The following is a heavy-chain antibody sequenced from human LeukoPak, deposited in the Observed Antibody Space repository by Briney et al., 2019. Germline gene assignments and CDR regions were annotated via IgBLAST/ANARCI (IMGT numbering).Heavy chain of an antibody. CDR1: GYTFTPYY. V-gene: IGHV1-2*02. CDR3: ARASEGAVAGSLDY. D-gene: IGHD6-19*01. Sequence: ASVRVSSTPSGYTFTPYYMHWVRQAPGQGLEWMGWINPNSGGTNYAQKFQGRVTMTRDTSISTAYMELSRLRSDDTAVYYCARASEGAVAGSLDYWGQGTLVTVSS. CDR2: INPNSGGT. J-gene: IGHJ4*02.